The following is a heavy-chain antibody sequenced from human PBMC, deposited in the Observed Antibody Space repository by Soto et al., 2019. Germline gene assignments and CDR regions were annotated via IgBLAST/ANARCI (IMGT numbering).Heavy chain of an antibody. J-gene: IGHJ5*02. Sequence: ASVKVSCKASGYTFTSYDMNWVRQATGQGLEWMGWMNPNSGNTGYAQKFQGRVTMTRNTSISTAYVELSSLRSEDTAVYYCARGFIEAYYDSSGYYYDWFDPWG. CDR2: MNPNSGNT. V-gene: IGHV1-8*01. D-gene: IGHD3-22*01. CDR3: ARGFIEAYYDSSGYYYDWFDP. CDR1: GYTFTSYD.